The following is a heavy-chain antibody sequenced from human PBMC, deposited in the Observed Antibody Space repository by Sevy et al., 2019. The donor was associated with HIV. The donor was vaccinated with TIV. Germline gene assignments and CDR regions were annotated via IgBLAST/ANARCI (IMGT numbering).Heavy chain of an antibody. J-gene: IGHJ4*02. Sequence: GGSLRLSCSASGFTFSNYAMHWVRQAPGKGLEWVGFISYDGSNKYYANSVKGRFTISRDNGNNTLYLQMNSLGAEDTAVYYCAKDYRVLLITTIDYWGQGTLVTVSS. CDR3: AKDYRVLLITTIDY. CDR1: GFTFSNYA. D-gene: IGHD3-22*01. V-gene: IGHV3-30*18. CDR2: ISYDGSNK.